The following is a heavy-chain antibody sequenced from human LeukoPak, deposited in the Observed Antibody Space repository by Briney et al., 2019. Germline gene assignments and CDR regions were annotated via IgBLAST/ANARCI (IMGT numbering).Heavy chain of an antibody. D-gene: IGHD5-18*01. Sequence: SQTLSLTCAVSGGSISSGGYSWSWIRQPPGTGLEWIGYIYHSGSTYYNPSLKSRVTISVDRSKNQFSLKLSSVTAADTAVYYCARDNYSYRLDYWGQGTLVTVSS. CDR1: GGSISSGGYS. V-gene: IGHV4-30-2*01. J-gene: IGHJ4*02. CDR3: ARDNYSYRLDY. CDR2: IYHSGST.